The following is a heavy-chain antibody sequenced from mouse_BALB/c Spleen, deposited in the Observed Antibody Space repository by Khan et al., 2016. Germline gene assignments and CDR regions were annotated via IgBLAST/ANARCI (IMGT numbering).Heavy chain of an antibody. D-gene: IGHD1-1*01. V-gene: IGHV1-7*01. J-gene: IGHJ3*01. Sequence: QVQLQPSGAELAKPGASVKMSCKASGYTFTDYWMHWVKQRPGQGLEWIGDINPNPGYTEYNQKLKDKATLTADKSSSTAYMQLSSLTSEESAFYYCARWSYYYGSSSGWFAYWGQGTLVTVSA. CDR2: INPNPGYT. CDR3: ARWSYYYGSSSGWFAY. CDR1: GYTFTDYW.